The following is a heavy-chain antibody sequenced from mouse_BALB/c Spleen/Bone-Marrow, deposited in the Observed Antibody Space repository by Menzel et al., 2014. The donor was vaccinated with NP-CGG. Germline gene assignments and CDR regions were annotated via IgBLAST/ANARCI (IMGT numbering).Heavy chain of an antibody. D-gene: IGHD1-1*01. V-gene: IGHV5-4*02. CDR1: GFTFSDYY. J-gene: IGHJ1*01. Sequence: EVKLVESGGGLVKPGGSLKLSCAASGFTFSDYYMYWVRQTPEKGLEWVATTSDGGSYTYYPDSVKGRFTISRDNAKXSLYLQMTSLKSEDTAMYYCARDSYYYGSSYWYFDVWGAGTTVTVSS. CDR3: ARDSYYYGSSYWYFDV. CDR2: TSDGGSYT.